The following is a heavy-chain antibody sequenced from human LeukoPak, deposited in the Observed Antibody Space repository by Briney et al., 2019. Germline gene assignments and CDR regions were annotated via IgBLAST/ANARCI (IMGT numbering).Heavy chain of an antibody. CDR2: ISYDGSNE. V-gene: IGHV3-30*18. Sequence: GGSLRLSCAASGFTFSTYGMHWVRQAPGKGLEWVAVISYDGSNEYYADSVKGRFTISRDNSKNTLYLQMSSLRAEDRAVYYCAKEFNRGLPDYWGQGTLVTVPS. CDR1: GFTFSTYG. D-gene: IGHD2-21*01. CDR3: AKEFNRGLPDY. J-gene: IGHJ4*02.